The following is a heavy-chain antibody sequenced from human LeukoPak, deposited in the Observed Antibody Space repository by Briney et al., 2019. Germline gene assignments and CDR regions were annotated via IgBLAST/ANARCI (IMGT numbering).Heavy chain of an antibody. Sequence: PSQTLSLTCTVSGGSISNSGGFYWSWIRQHPGDGREWIGFISYRGSPYYNPSLKSRVSMSVDTSRSQFSLRLTSVTDEDTAVYYCARISQSSGGFYYWGQGTLVTVSS. CDR3: ARISQSSGGFYY. D-gene: IGHD2-15*01. J-gene: IGHJ4*02. CDR1: GGSISNSGGFY. CDR2: ISYRGSP. V-gene: IGHV4-31*02.